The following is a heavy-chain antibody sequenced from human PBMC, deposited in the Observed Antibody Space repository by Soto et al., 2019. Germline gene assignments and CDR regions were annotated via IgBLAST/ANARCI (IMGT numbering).Heavy chain of an antibody. CDR1: GGSFSGYY. CDR2: INHSGST. D-gene: IGHD6-13*01. Sequence: PSETLSLTCAVYGGSFSGYYWSWIRQPPGKGLEWIGEINHSGSTDYNPSLKSRVTISGDTSKNQFPLKVSSVTAADTAVYYCARGTSWQLPFDYWGQGTLVTVSS. J-gene: IGHJ4*02. CDR3: ARGTSWQLPFDY. V-gene: IGHV4-34*01.